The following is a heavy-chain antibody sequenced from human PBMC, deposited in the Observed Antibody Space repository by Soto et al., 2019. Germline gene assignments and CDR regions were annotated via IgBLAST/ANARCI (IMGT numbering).Heavy chain of an antibody. Sequence: SVKVSCKASGGTFSCFGISWVRQAPGQGLEWMGGIIPVFGRPNYAQRFRGRLTITADESTNTSYMELIDLTSEDTAVYYCAREASGYDFWGQGTQVTVSS. D-gene: IGHD5-12*01. CDR3: AREASGYDF. V-gene: IGHV1-69*13. CDR2: IIPVFGRP. CDR1: GGTFSCFG. J-gene: IGHJ1*01.